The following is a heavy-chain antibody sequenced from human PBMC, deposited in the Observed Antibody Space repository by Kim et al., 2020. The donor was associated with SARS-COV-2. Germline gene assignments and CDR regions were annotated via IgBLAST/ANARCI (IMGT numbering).Heavy chain of an antibody. CDR3: AKDWLYCSSTSCYGYYYYGMDV. V-gene: IGHV3-23*01. CDR2: ISGSGGST. J-gene: IGHJ6*02. Sequence: GGSLRLSCAASGFTFSSYAMSWVRQAPGKGLEWVSAISGSGGSTYYADSVKGRFTISRDNSKNTLYLQMNSLRAEDTAVYYCAKDWLYCSSTSCYGYYYYGMDVWGQGTTVTVSS. D-gene: IGHD2-2*01. CDR1: GFTFSSYA.